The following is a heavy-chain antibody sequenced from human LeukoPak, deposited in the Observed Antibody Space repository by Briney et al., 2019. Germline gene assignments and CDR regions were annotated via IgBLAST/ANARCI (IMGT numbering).Heavy chain of an antibody. Sequence: ASVKVSCKASGYTFTSYYMHWVRQAPGQGLEWMGIINPSGGSTSYAQKFQGRVTMTRDTSTSTVYMELSSLRSEDTAVYYCARDPEYYVSGSRTTLFDPWGQGTLVTVSS. D-gene: IGHD3-10*01. CDR1: GYTFTSYY. CDR3: ARDPEYYVSGSRTTLFDP. V-gene: IGHV1-46*01. CDR2: INPSGGST. J-gene: IGHJ5*02.